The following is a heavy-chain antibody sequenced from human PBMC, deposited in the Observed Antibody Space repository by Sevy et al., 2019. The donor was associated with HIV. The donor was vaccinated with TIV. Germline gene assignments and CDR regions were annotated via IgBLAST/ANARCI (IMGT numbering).Heavy chain of an antibody. J-gene: IGHJ6*02. V-gene: IGHV3-48*03. CDR2: ISSSGSTK. Sequence: GSLRLSCAASGIIFSNYEMNWVRQAPGKGLEWVSYISSSGSTKYYADSVEGRFTISRDNAKNSLYLQMNSLRVEDTAIYYCAGGGGMDVWGQRTTVTVSS. D-gene: IGHD3-16*01. CDR3: AGGGGMDV. CDR1: GIIFSNYE.